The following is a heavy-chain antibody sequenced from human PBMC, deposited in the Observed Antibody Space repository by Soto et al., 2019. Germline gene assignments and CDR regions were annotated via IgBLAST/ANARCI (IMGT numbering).Heavy chain of an antibody. CDR1: GDSVSSNSAA. J-gene: IGHJ5*02. D-gene: IGHD3-9*01. CDR2: TYYLSKWYA. V-gene: IGHV6-1*01. Sequence: PSQTLSLTCAISGDSVSSNSAAWNWIRQSPSRGLEWLSRTYYLSKWYADYALSVKGRMTITPDTSKNQFSLQLNSVTPEDTAVYYCARGRLGTNWLDPWGQGTLVTDSS. CDR3: ARGRLGTNWLDP.